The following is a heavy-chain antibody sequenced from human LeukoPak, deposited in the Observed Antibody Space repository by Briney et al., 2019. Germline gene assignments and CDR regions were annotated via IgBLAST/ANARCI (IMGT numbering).Heavy chain of an antibody. CDR1: GGSISSSSYY. V-gene: IGHV4-39*01. Sequence: SETLSLTCTVSGGSISSSSYYWGWIRQPPGKGLEWIGSIYYSGSTYYNPSLKSRVTISVDTSKNQFSLKLSSVTAADTAVYYCARRGMALYYYGSGSAYYFDYWGQGTLVTVSS. CDR2: IYYSGST. J-gene: IGHJ4*02. D-gene: IGHD3-10*01. CDR3: ARRGMALYYYGSGSAYYFDY.